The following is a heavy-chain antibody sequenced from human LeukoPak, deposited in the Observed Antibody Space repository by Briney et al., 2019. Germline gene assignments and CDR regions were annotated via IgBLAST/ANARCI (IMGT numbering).Heavy chain of an antibody. V-gene: IGHV3-30-3*01. D-gene: IGHD3-10*01. J-gene: IGHJ6*02. CDR3: ARVGYYYYYGMDV. CDR2: ISYDGSNK. Sequence: GRSLRLSCAASGFTFGSYAMHWVRQAPGKGLEWVAVISYDGSNKYYADSVKGRFTISRDNSKNTLYLQMNSLRAEDTAVYYCARVGYYYYYGMDVWGQGTTVTVSS. CDR1: GFTFGSYA.